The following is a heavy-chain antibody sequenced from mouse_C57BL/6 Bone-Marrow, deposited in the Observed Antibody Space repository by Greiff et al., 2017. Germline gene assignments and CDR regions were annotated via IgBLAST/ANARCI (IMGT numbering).Heavy chain of an antibody. CDR1: GYAFSSSW. CDR2: IYPGDGDT. D-gene: IGHD1-1*01. Sequence: QVQLQQSGPELVKPGASVKISCKASGYAFSSSWMNWVKQRPGKGLEWIGRIYPGDGDTNYNGKFKGKATLTADKSSSTAYMQLSSLTSEDSAVYFCARWGTTVVANCDYWGQGTTLTVSS. V-gene: IGHV1-82*01. CDR3: ARWGTTVVANCDY. J-gene: IGHJ2*01.